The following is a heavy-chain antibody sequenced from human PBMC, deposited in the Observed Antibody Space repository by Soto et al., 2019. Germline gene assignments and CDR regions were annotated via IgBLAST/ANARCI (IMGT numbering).Heavy chain of an antibody. V-gene: IGHV1-69*13. Sequence: WASVQVSCKASGGTFGSSANSWVLQAPGHGREWMGGIIPIFGTANYAQKFQGRVTLTADESTSTAYMELSSLRAEDAAVYYCARSRKRYGSDSYHRMDVWGQGTMVTV. CDR2: IIPIFGTA. D-gene: IGHD3-10*01. CDR1: GGTFGSSA. J-gene: IGHJ6*02. CDR3: ARSRKRYGSDSYHRMDV.